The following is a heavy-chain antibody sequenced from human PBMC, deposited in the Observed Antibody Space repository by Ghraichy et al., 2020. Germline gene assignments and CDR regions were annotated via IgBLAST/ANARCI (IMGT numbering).Heavy chain of an antibody. D-gene: IGHD5-12*01. Sequence: GGSRRLSCAASGFSVSHKYMNWVRQAPGKGLEWVSVFYRDGFPYYADSVKGRFTVSRDNSENTVYLQMNNLRVEDTAIYYCATGYGYFDLWGQGTLVTVSS. J-gene: IGHJ4*02. CDR2: FYRDGFP. CDR3: ATGYGYFDL. V-gene: IGHV3-53*01. CDR1: GFSVSHKY.